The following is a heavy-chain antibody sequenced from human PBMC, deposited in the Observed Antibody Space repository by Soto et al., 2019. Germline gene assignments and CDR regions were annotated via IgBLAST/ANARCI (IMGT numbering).Heavy chain of an antibody. CDR1: GLTFDDYT. J-gene: IGHJ4*02. CDR3: AKVFDRVYDY. V-gene: IGHV3-43*01. Sequence: EVQLVESGGVVVQPGGSLRLSCAASGLTFDDYTMHWVRQAPGKGLEWVSLISWDGGSTYYADSVKGRFTISRDNSKNSLYMQMNSLRTEDTALYYCAKVFDRVYDYWGQGTLVTVSS. D-gene: IGHD2-8*01. CDR2: ISWDGGST.